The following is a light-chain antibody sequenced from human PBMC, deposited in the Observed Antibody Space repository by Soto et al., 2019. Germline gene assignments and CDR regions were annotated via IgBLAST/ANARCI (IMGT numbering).Light chain of an antibody. CDR1: SDDVGAYNS. V-gene: IGLV2-23*01. Sequence: ALAQPASVSGSPGQSITISCPGTSDDVGAYNSVSWYQQLPHKAPQVILYKGTQRPSGVSSRFSGSTSGNAASLTISGLQADDEADYFCCSSAPESTYVFGTGTKLTVL. CDR3: CSSAPESTYV. J-gene: IGLJ1*01. CDR2: KGT.